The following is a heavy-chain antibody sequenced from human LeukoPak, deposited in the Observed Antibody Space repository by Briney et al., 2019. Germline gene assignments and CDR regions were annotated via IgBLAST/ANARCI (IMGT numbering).Heavy chain of an antibody. CDR3: AKDQAGTWGLDY. Sequence: GGSLRLSCAASGFTPSAFGMHWVRQAPGKGLEWVAFLRPNGSNNYVDSVKGRFAISRDNSKNTLYLQMNGLRTEDTAFYYCAKDQAGTWGLDYWGQGTLLTVSS. CDR2: LRPNGSN. J-gene: IGHJ4*02. CDR1: GFTPSAFG. D-gene: IGHD3-10*01. V-gene: IGHV3-30*02.